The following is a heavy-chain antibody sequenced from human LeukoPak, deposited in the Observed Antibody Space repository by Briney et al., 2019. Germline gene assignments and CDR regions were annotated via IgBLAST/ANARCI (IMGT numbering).Heavy chain of an antibody. V-gene: IGHV4-39*07. CDR3: ARAYGGNSQYFQH. J-gene: IGHJ1*01. Sequence: SETLSLTCSVSGASISSSSNYWGWIRQSPGKGLEWIGSLYYRGRTYYNPSLKSRGTISVDTSKNQFSLKLTSVTAADTAVYYCARAYGGNSQYFQHWGQGTLVTVSS. CDR2: LYYRGRT. D-gene: IGHD4-23*01. CDR1: GASISSSSNY.